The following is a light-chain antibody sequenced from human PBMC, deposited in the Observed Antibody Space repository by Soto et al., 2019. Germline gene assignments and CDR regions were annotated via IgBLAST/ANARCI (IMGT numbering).Light chain of an antibody. V-gene: IGLV3-21*04. CDR1: NIGSKS. Sequence: SYELTQPPSVSVAPGKTARITCGGNNIGSKSVHWYQQKPGQAPVLAIYYDSDRPSGIPERFSGSNSGNTATLTISRVEAGDEADYYCQVWDSSSDWVFGGGTKLTVL. CDR2: YDS. J-gene: IGLJ3*02. CDR3: QVWDSSSDWV.